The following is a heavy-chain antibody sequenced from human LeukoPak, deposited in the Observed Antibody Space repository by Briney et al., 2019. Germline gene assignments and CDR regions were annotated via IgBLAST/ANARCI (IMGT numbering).Heavy chain of an antibody. V-gene: IGHV4-61*01. D-gene: IGHD3-10*01. CDR1: GGSVSSGSYY. CDR3: ARESYYGSGSSDY. CDR2: IYYSGST. J-gene: IGHJ4*02. Sequence: SETLSLTCSVSGGSVSSGSYYWSWIRQPPGKGLEWMGYIYYSGSTNYNPSFKSRVTISVDTSKSQFSLKLSSVTAADTAVYYCARESYYGSGSSDYWGQGTLVTVSS.